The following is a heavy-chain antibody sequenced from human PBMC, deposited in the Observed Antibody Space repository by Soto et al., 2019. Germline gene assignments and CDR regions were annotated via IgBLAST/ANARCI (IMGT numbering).Heavy chain of an antibody. V-gene: IGHV4-34*01. J-gene: IGHJ4*02. Sequence: SETLSLTCAVYGGSFSDYYWSWLRQPPGKGLEWMGEISHSGSTKYHPSLNSRVTISVDTSKNQFSLKLSSVTAADTAIYYCARGNQLDYWGQGTLVTVSS. CDR2: ISHSGST. CDR1: GGSFSDYY. CDR3: ARGNQLDY. D-gene: IGHD1-1*01.